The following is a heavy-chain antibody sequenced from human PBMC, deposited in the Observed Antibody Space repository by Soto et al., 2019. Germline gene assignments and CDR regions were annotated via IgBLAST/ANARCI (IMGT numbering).Heavy chain of an antibody. D-gene: IGHD2-2*01. V-gene: IGHV3-30-3*01. Sequence: VQLVESGGGVVQPGRSLRLSCAASGFTFSSYAMHWVRQAPGKGLEWVAVISYDGSNKYYADSVKGRFTISRDNSKNTLYLQMNSLRAEDTAVYYCAREGPAATNDAFDIWGQGTMVTVSS. J-gene: IGHJ3*02. CDR2: ISYDGSNK. CDR3: AREGPAATNDAFDI. CDR1: GFTFSSYA.